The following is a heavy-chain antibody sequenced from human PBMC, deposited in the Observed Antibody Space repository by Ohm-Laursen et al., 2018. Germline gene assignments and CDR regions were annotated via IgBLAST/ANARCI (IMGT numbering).Heavy chain of an antibody. CDR2: IYYSGST. CDR1: GGSINSYY. CDR3: AGRGY. V-gene: IGHV4-59*07. Sequence: SDTLSLTCTVSGGSINSYYWSWIRQPPGKGLEWIGYIYYSGSTNYNPSLKSRVTISVDTSKNQFSLNLSSVTAADTAVYYCAGRGYWGQGTLVTVSS. J-gene: IGHJ4*02.